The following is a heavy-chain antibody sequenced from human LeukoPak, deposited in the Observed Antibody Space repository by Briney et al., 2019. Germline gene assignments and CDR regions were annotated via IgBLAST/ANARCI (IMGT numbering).Heavy chain of an antibody. D-gene: IGHD2-2*01. CDR2: IWYDGSNK. Sequence: PGRSLRLSCAASGFTFRNYGMHWVRQAPGTGLEGVALIWYDGSNKDYADSVRGRFTISRDNSKNTLYLQMNSLRAEDTAVYYCATVRSTWYLDNWGQGTLVTVSS. J-gene: IGHJ4*02. CDR3: ATVRSTWYLDN. V-gene: IGHV3-33*01. CDR1: GFTFRNYG.